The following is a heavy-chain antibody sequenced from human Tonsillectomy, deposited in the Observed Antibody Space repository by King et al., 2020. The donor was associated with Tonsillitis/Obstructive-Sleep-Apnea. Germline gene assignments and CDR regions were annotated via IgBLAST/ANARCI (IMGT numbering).Heavy chain of an antibody. V-gene: IGHV4-31*03. Sequence: QLQESGPGLVKPSQTLSLTCTVSGGSISSGGYYWSWFRQHPGKGLGWIGYIYYSGSTSYNPSLKSRVTLSVDTSKNQFSLKLSPVTAADTAVYYCARGGITIFGVVISGYYYYYMDVWGKGTTVTVSS. CDR2: IYYSGST. CDR3: ARGGITIFGVVISGYYYYYMDV. J-gene: IGHJ6*03. CDR1: GGSISSGGYY. D-gene: IGHD3-3*01.